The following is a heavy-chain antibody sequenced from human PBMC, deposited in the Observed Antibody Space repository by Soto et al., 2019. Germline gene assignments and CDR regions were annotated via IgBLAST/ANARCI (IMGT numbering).Heavy chain of an antibody. D-gene: IGHD2-2*01. CDR3: ARATWGYCSSTSCRVEGYYYYYMDV. CDR2: IYYSGST. Sequence: SETLSLTCTVSGGSISSYYWSWIRQPPGKGLEWIGYIYYSGSTNYNPSLKSRVTISVDTSKNQFSLKLSSVTAADTAVYYCARATWGYCSSTSCRVEGYYYYYMDVWGKGTTVTVSS. CDR1: GGSISSYY. V-gene: IGHV4-59*08. J-gene: IGHJ6*03.